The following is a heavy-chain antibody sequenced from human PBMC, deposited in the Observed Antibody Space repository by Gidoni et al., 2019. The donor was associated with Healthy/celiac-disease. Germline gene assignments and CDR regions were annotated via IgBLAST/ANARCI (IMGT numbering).Heavy chain of an antibody. Sequence: EVQLVESGGGLVQPGGSLRLSCAASGFTFSSYEMNWVRQAPGKGLEWVSYISSSGSTIYYADSVKGRFTISRDNAKNSLYLQMNSLRAEDTAVYYCARDRATVTTFYYYYGMDVWGQGTTVTVSS. J-gene: IGHJ6*02. CDR3: ARDRATVTTFYYYYGMDV. D-gene: IGHD4-17*01. CDR1: GFTFSSYE. CDR2: ISSSGSTI. V-gene: IGHV3-48*03.